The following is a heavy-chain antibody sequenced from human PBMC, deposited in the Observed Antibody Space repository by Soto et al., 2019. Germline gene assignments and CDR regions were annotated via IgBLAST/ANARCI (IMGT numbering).Heavy chain of an antibody. CDR1: GFTFSGYA. J-gene: IGHJ4*02. Sequence: GGSLRLSCAASGFTFSGYAMSWVRQAPGKGLERVSAISGSGGSTYYADSVKGRFTISRDNSKNTLYLQMNSLRAEDTAVYYCARRGSGSYYDYWGQGTLVTVSS. D-gene: IGHD1-26*01. V-gene: IGHV3-23*01. CDR3: ARRGSGSYYDY. CDR2: ISGSGGST.